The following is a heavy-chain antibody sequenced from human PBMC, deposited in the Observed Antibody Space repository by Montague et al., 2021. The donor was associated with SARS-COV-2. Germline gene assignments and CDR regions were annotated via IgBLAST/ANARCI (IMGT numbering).Heavy chain of an antibody. J-gene: IGHJ4*02. CDR2: RCYRSRRTN. Sequence: CAISGDSVGIKGPRWRWDRQTPARRLEQQGGRCYRSRRTNDYAVSVRSRIIINPDTSTNQFSLQLSSVTPEDTAVYFCARERWAVGVSFDYWGQGTLVTVSS. D-gene: IGHD1-26*01. CDR3: ARERWAVGVSFDY. CDR1: GDSVGIKGPR. V-gene: IGHV6-1*01.